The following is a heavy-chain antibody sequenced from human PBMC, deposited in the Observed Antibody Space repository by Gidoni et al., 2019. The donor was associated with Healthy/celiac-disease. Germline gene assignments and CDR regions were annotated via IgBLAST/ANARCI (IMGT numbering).Heavy chain of an antibody. V-gene: IGHV3-33*01. D-gene: IGHD6-13*01. Sequence: QVQLVESGGGVVQPGRSLRLSCSASGFTFSSYGLHWVRQAPGKGLGWVAVILYDGSNKYYADSVKGRFTISRDNSKNTLYLQMNSLRAEDTAVYYCARDRAGSRGPFDYWGQGTLVTVSS. CDR3: ARDRAGSRGPFDY. CDR2: ILYDGSNK. J-gene: IGHJ4*02. CDR1: GFTFSSYG.